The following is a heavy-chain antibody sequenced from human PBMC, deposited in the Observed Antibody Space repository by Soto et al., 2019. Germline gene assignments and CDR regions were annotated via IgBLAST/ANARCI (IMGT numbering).Heavy chain of an antibody. D-gene: IGHD2-15*01. Sequence: GESLKISCKGSGYSFTSYWIGWVRQMPGKVLEWMGIIYPGDSDTRYSPSFQGQVTISADKSISTAYLQWSSLKASDTAMYYCARTKVVVAANYYYGMDVWGQGXTVTVYS. J-gene: IGHJ6*02. CDR2: IYPGDSDT. V-gene: IGHV5-51*01. CDR1: GYSFTSYW. CDR3: ARTKVVVAANYYYGMDV.